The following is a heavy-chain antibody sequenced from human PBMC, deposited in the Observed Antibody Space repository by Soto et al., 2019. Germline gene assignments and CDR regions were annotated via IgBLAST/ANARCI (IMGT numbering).Heavy chain of an antibody. D-gene: IGHD3-3*01. CDR3: VRDTLLNDFWSGDQGGSDYGMDV. V-gene: IGHV3-7*03. CDR1: GFSFSRYW. J-gene: IGHJ6*02. CDR2: IKQDGSEK. Sequence: GSLRLSCAASGFSFSRYWLSWVRQAPGKGLEWVANIKQDGSEKYYVDSVKGRFSISRYNAKNSLYLQMNSLRAEGTGVYYCVRDTLLNDFWSGDQGGSDYGMDVWGQGTTVTVSS.